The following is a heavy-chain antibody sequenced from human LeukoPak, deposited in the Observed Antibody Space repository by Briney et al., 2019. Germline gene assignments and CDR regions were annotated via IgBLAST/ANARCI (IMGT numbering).Heavy chain of an antibody. D-gene: IGHD3-10*01. J-gene: IGHJ4*02. CDR3: ARAKPKNMVRGLIMRRESRYYFDY. CDR2: ISGNGGSR. V-gene: IGHV3-64*01. Sequence: PGGSLTLSCAASGFTFSTYTMHWVRQAPGKGLEYVSSISGNGGSREYANSVKGRFTISRDNSRNTLYLQMGSLRAEDMAVYYCARAKPKNMVRGLIMRRESRYYFDYWGQGTLVTVSS. CDR1: GFTFSTYT.